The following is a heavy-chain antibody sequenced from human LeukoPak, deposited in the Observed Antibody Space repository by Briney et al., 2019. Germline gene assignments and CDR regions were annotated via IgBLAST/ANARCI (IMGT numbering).Heavy chain of an antibody. J-gene: IGHJ3*02. Sequence: PGGSLRLSCAASGFTFRTYSMNWVRQAPRKGLEWVSYISSSSSTIYYADSVKGRFTISRDNAKNSLHLQMNSLRAEDTAVYYCAREGLVVPATIDAFDIWGQGTMVTVSS. CDR1: GFTFRTYS. CDR3: AREGLVVPATIDAFDI. D-gene: IGHD2-2*01. V-gene: IGHV3-48*01. CDR2: ISSSSSTI.